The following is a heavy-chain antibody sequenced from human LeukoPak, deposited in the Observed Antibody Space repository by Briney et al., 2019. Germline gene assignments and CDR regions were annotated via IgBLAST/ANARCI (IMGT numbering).Heavy chain of an antibody. V-gene: IGHV4-59*01. D-gene: IGHD5-18*01. J-gene: IGHJ6*03. CDR3: ARTTEGGYSYGSFYYYYMDV. CDR1: GRSISSYY. Sequence: SETLSLTCTVSGRSISSYYWSWIRQPPGKGLEGIGFIYYNGSTNYNPSLTSRVTISVHTSKNQLSLKLSSVTAADTAVYYCARTTEGGYSYGSFYYYYMDVWGKGATVTISS. CDR2: IYYNGST.